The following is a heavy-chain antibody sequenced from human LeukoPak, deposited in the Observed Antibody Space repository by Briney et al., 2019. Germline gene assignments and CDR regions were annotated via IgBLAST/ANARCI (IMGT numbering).Heavy chain of an antibody. V-gene: IGHV1-46*03. CDR3: ARVAVPRTFDY. CDR2: INPSGGST. CDR1: GYTFTSYY. Sequence: ASVKVSCKASGYTFTSYYMHWVRQAPGQGLEWMGIINPSGGSTSYAQKFQGRVTMTRDTSTSTIYMELSSLRSEDTAVYYCARVAVPRTFDYWGQGTLVTVSS. J-gene: IGHJ4*02. D-gene: IGHD6-19*01.